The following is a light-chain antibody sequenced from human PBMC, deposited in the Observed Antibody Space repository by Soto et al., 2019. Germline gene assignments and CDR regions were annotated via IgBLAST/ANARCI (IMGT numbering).Light chain of an antibody. CDR3: SSYAGSNNVV. J-gene: IGLJ2*01. CDR2: EVS. Sequence: QSVLTQRPSASGSPGQSVTISCTGTSSDVGGYNYVSWYQQHPGKAPKLMIYEVSKRPSGVPDRFSGSKSGNTASLTVSGLQADDDADYYCSSYAGSNNVVFGGGTKLTVL. CDR1: SSDVGGYNY. V-gene: IGLV2-8*01.